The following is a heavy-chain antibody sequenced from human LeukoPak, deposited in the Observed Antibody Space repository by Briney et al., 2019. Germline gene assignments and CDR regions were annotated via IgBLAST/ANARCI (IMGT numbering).Heavy chain of an antibody. Sequence: GGSLRLSCAASGFTFSSYWMSWVRQAPGKGLEWGANIKQEGSEKYSVDSVKSRFTISRDNAKKSLYLQMNSLRAEDTPVYYCARDLLTYYYDSSGYFIWGQGTMVTVSS. J-gene: IGHJ3*02. V-gene: IGHV3-7*01. D-gene: IGHD3-22*01. CDR1: GFTFSSYW. CDR3: ARDLLTYYYDSSGYFI. CDR2: IKQEGSEK.